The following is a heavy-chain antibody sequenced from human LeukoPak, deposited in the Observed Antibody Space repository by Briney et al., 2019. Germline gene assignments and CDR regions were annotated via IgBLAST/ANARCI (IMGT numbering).Heavy chain of an antibody. Sequence: GASVKVSCKASGGTFSSYAIGWVRQAPGQGLEWMGWINPNSGGTNYAQKFQGRVTMSRDTSISTAYMEMSRLRYDDTAVYYCARGNSGWYNWFDPWGQGTLVTVSS. CDR3: ARGNSGWYNWFDP. D-gene: IGHD6-19*01. V-gene: IGHV1-2*02. J-gene: IGHJ5*02. CDR1: GGTFSSYA. CDR2: INPNSGGT.